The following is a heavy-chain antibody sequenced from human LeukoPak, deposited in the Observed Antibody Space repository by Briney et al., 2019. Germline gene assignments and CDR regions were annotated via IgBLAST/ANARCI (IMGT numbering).Heavy chain of an antibody. CDR2: IYYSGNT. J-gene: IGHJ6*03. D-gene: IGHD3-3*02. CDR3: ARDCLAYMDV. Sequence: TSETLSLTCTVSGGSISSSSYYWGWIRQPPGKGLEWIGSIYYSGNTYYNPSLKSRVTISVDTSKNQFSLKLSSVTAADTAVYYCARDCLAYMDVWGKGTTVTVSS. V-gene: IGHV4-39*07. CDR1: GGSISSSSYY.